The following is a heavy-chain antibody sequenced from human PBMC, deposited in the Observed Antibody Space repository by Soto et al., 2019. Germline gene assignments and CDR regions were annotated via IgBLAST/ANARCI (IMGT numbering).Heavy chain of an antibody. Sequence: LSXSCAASSFAFSSYAMSWVRKAPGKGLEWVSAISGSGGSTYYADSVKGRFTISRDNSKNTLYLQMNSLRAEDTAVYYCAKGGSGSKEMPYGMDVWGQGSTVTVSS. CDR3: AKGGSGSKEMPYGMDV. D-gene: IGHD3-10*01. CDR2: ISGSGGST. CDR1: SFAFSSYA. V-gene: IGHV3-23*01. J-gene: IGHJ6*02.